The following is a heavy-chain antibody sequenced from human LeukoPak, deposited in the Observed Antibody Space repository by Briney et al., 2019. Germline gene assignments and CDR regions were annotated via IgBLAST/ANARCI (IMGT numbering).Heavy chain of an antibody. CDR1: GFTFSSYA. CDR3: ATSGGSYWS. CDR2: ISGRDSTT. Sequence: GGSLRLSCAASGFTFSSYAMSWVRQAPGKGLEWVSGISGRDSTTYYADSVKGRFTISRENSKNTLYLQMNSLRAEDTAVYYCATSGGSYWSWSQGTLVTVSS. V-gene: IGHV3-23*01. J-gene: IGHJ5*02. D-gene: IGHD1-26*01.